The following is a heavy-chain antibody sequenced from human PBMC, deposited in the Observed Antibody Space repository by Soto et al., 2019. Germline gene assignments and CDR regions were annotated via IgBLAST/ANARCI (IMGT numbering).Heavy chain of an antibody. CDR1: GFTFDDYA. J-gene: IGHJ5*02. CDR2: ISWNSGSI. V-gene: IGHV3-9*01. Sequence: LRLSCAASGFTFDDYAMHWVRQAPGKGLEWVSGISWNSGSIGYADSVKGRFTISRDNAKNSLYLQMNSLRAEDTALYYCAKEKVETNWNPFDPWGQGTLVTVSS. CDR3: AKEKVETNWNPFDP. D-gene: IGHD1-20*01.